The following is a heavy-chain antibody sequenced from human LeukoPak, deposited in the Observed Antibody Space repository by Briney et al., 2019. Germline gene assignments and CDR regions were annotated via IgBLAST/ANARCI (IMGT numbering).Heavy chain of an antibody. CDR1: GGSISSYS. CDR2: ISSSSKTI. CDR3: ARDQGIFDY. J-gene: IGHJ4*02. V-gene: IGHV3-48*02. Sequence: ETLSLTCTVSGGSISSYSMNWVRQAPGKGLEWVSYISSSSKTIYYADSVKGRFTISRDNAKNSLYLQMNSLRDEDSAVYYCARDQGIFDYWGQGTLVTVSS.